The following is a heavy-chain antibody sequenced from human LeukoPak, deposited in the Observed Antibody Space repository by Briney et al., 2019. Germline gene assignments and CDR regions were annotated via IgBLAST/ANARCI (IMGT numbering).Heavy chain of an antibody. CDR2: IYYSGST. CDR3: ATRLWFGELYFQH. D-gene: IGHD3-10*01. CDR1: GGSISSGGYY. J-gene: IGHJ1*01. Sequence: PSETLSLTCTVSGGSISSGGYYWSWIRQHPGKGLEWIGYIYYSGSTYYNSSLKSRVTISVDTSKNQFSLKLSPVTAADTAVYYCATRLWFGELYFQHWGQGTLVTVSS. V-gene: IGHV4-31*03.